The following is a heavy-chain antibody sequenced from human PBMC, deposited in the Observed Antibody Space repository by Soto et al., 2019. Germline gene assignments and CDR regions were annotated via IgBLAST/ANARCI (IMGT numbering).Heavy chain of an antibody. J-gene: IGHJ4*02. CDR1: GVSISSHDW. D-gene: IGHD5-18*01. CDR2: SHQSGNT. V-gene: IGHV4-4*02. CDR3: ATRDTGRVY. Sequence: QVQLQESGPGLVKPSGTQSLTCAVSGVSISSHDWWTWVRQPPGKGLEWIGESHQSGNTHYNSSLESRVTISLDKSKNQLSLQLTSVTVADTAVYYCATRDTGRVYWGQGTLVTVSS.